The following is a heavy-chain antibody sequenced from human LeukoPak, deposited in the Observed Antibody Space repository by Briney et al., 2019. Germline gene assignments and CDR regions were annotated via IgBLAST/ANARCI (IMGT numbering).Heavy chain of an antibody. D-gene: IGHD3-3*01. J-gene: IGHJ3*02. Sequence: SETLSLTCTVSGGSISSYYWSWIRQPARKGLEWIGRIYTSGSTNYNPSLKSRVTMSVDTSKNQFSLKLSSVTAADTAVYYCARDRPYDFWSGDAFDIWGQGTMVTVSS. CDR2: IYTSGST. V-gene: IGHV4-4*07. CDR3: ARDRPYDFWSGDAFDI. CDR1: GGSISSYY.